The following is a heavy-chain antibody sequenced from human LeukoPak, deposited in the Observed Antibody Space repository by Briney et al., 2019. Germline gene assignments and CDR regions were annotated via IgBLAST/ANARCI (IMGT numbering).Heavy chain of an antibody. V-gene: IGHV3-64D*06. CDR1: GFTFSSYV. Sequence: GGSLRLSCLGSGFTFSSYVMHWIRQAPGKGLEYVSAINDNGKSIYYADSVKGRFTISRDNSKNTLYLQMSSLRPEDTAVYYRVKDPWGVDHWGQGTLVTVSS. CDR3: VKDPWGVDH. D-gene: IGHD7-27*01. CDR2: INDNGKSI. J-gene: IGHJ5*02.